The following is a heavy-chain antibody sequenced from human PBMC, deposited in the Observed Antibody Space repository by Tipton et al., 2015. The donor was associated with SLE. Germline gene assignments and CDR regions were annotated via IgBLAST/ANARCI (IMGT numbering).Heavy chain of an antibody. D-gene: IGHD6-6*01. CDR2: INTDGSGA. V-gene: IGHV3-74*01. CDR3: VREYSSSSGRTFDI. Sequence: SLRLSCAASGFTFSSYSMNWVRQAPGKGLEWVSRINTDGSGANSADSVKGRFTISRDNAKNTLYLQMNSLRPEDTAVYHCVREYSSSSGRTFDIWGQGTMVTVSS. CDR1: GFTFSSYS. J-gene: IGHJ3*02.